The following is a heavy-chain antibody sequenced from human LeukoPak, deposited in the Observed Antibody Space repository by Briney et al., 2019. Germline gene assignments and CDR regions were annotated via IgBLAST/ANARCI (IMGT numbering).Heavy chain of an antibody. CDR3: ARVPGGGTAAN. V-gene: IGHV4-61*01. D-gene: IGHD1-7*01. J-gene: IGHJ3*01. CDR2: IHYSGST. CDR1: GGXVSSGSYY. Sequence: PSETLSLTCTVSGGXVSSGSYYWSWIRQPPGKGLEWIGYIHYSGSTNYNPSLKSRVTISVDTSKNQFSLKLSSVTAADTAVYYCARVPGGGTAANWGQGTMVTASS.